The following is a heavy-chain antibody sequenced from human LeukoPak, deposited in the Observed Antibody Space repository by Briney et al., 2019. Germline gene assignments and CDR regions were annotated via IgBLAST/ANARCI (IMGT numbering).Heavy chain of an antibody. CDR3: ARDDYGDLNWFDP. V-gene: IGHV4-59*12. CDR1: GGSISSYY. D-gene: IGHD4-17*01. Sequence: SETLSLTCTVSGGSISSYYWSWIRQPPGKGLEWIAYISDIGSINYNPSLKSRVTISLDTSKNQFSLKLSSVTAADTAVYYCARDDYGDLNWFDPWGQGTLVTVSS. J-gene: IGHJ5*02. CDR2: ISDIGSI.